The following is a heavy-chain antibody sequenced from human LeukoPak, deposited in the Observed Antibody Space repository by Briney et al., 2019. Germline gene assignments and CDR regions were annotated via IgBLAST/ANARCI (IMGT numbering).Heavy chain of an antibody. CDR1: GGSFSGYY. Sequence: PSETLSLTCAVYGGSFSGYYWSWIRPPPGKGVEWIGEINHSGRTNYNPSLKSRVTISVATSKTRFSLNLRSMTAADTARHYSARVRPLDTATVGFDYWGQGTLVTVSS. D-gene: IGHD5-18*01. J-gene: IGHJ4*02. CDR2: INHSGRT. V-gene: IGHV4-34*01. CDR3: ARVRPLDTATVGFDY.